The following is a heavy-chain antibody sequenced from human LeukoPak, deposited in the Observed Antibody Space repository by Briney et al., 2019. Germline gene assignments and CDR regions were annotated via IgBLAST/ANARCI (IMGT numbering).Heavy chain of an antibody. Sequence: SLRLSCAASGFTFDDYAMHWVRQAPGKGLEWVSGITWNSDNIEYADSVKGRFTISRDNAKNSLYPQMNSLRAEDMALYYCAKGGGGRLIYYYYMDVWGKGTTVTVSS. CDR2: ITWNSDNI. CDR1: GFTFDDYA. D-gene: IGHD3-16*01. CDR3: AKGGGGRLIYYYYMDV. V-gene: IGHV3-9*03. J-gene: IGHJ6*03.